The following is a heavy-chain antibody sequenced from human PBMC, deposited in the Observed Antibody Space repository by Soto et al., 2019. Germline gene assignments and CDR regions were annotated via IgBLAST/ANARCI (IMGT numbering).Heavy chain of an antibody. V-gene: IGHV4-34*01. CDR2: INHSGST. CDR3: ARAALNDQRWSGPITDGREG. J-gene: IGHJ6*04. Sequence: SETLSLTCAVYGGSFSDYSWNWNWIRQPPGKGLEWIGEINHSGSTSHNPSLKSRVTLSLDTSKNQFSLILPSVTAADTAVYSCARAALNDQRWSGPITDGREGWGKETTCTASS. CDR1: GGSFSDYSWN. D-gene: IGHD3-3*01.